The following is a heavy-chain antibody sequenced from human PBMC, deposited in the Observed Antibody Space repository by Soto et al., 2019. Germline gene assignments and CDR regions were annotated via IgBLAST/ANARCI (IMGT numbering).Heavy chain of an antibody. CDR2: IIPLLDIT. CDR3: ATDSPIGSTFSGYDAIDY. D-gene: IGHD5-12*01. CDR1: GGAFTNDI. Sequence: QVQLVQSGAEVKKPGSSVKVSCKASGGAFTNDIITWVRQAPGQGLEWMGRIIPLLDITNYAQKLQGRVTIPANKATSTADMELNSLISEDAAVYYCATDSPIGSTFSGYDAIDYWGQGTLVTVSS. V-gene: IGHV1-69*08. J-gene: IGHJ4*02.